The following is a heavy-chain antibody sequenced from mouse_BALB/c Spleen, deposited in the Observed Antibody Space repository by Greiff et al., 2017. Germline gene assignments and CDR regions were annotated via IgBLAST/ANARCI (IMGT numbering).Heavy chain of an antibody. CDR2: INPSNGDT. Sequence: QVQLQQSGAELVKPGASVKLSCKASGYTFTSYYMYWVKQRPGQGLEWIGEINPSNGDTNFNEKFTSKATLTVDKSSSTAYRQLSSLTSEDSAIYYCTRGGGNHEYFDYWGQGTTLTVSS. D-gene: IGHD2-1*01. V-gene: IGHV1S81*02. CDR3: TRGGGNHEYFDY. J-gene: IGHJ2*01. CDR1: GYTFTSYY.